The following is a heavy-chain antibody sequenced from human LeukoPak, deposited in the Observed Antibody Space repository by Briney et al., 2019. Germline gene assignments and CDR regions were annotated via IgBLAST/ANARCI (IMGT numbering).Heavy chain of an antibody. D-gene: IGHD5-18*01. Sequence: GGSLRLSCAASGFTFSSYSMNWVRQAPGKGLEWVSSISSSSSYIYYADSVKGRFTTSRDNAKNSLYLQMNSLRAEDTAVYYCAREERYSYAQVDYWGQGTLVTVSS. CDR3: AREERYSYAQVDY. J-gene: IGHJ4*02. CDR2: ISSSSSYI. V-gene: IGHV3-21*01. CDR1: GFTFSSYS.